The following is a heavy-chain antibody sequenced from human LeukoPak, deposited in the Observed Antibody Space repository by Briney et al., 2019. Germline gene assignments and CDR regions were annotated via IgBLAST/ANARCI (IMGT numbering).Heavy chain of an antibody. CDR3: ATKVRGGFDI. CDR2: VYKSGSI. CDR1: GGSINSHY. V-gene: IGHV4-59*11. J-gene: IGHJ3*02. D-gene: IGHD2-15*01. Sequence: PSETLSLTCTVSGGSINSHYCNWIRRSPGKGLEWIGYVYKSGSINYNPSLKSRVTISVDTSKSQFSLKLNSVTAADTAIYYCATKVRGGFDIWGQGTMVTVSS.